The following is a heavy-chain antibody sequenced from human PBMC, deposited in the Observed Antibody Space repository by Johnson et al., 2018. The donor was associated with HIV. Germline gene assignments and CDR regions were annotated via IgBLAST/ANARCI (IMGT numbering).Heavy chain of an antibody. Sequence: QVQLVESGGGVVQPGRSLRLSCAASGFTFSSYGMNWVRQAPGKGLEWVAVISYDGSDKYYADSVKGRFTISRDNSKNTLFLQMNSLRAEDTALYYCARDRGRTSPFGVVRLGYRAFDIWGQGTMVTVSS. CDR2: ISYDGSDK. D-gene: IGHD3-3*01. CDR3: ARDRGRTSPFGVVRLGYRAFDI. CDR1: GFTFSSYG. J-gene: IGHJ3*02. V-gene: IGHV3-30*03.